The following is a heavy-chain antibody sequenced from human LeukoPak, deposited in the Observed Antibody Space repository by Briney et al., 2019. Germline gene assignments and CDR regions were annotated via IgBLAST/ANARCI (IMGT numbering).Heavy chain of an antibody. CDR3: ARAGYSYGSYYYYYYMDV. V-gene: IGHV3-21*01. J-gene: IGHJ6*03. CDR1: GFTFSSYS. D-gene: IGHD5-18*01. Sequence: GGSLRLSCAASGFTFSSYSMNWVRQAPGKGLEWVSSIGSSSSYIYYADSVKGRFTISRDNAKNSLYLQMNSLRAEDTAVYYCARAGYSYGSYYYYYYMDVWGKGTTVTVSS. CDR2: IGSSSSYI.